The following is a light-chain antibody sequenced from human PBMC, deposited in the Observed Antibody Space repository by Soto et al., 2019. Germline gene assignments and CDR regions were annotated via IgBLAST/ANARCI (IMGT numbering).Light chain of an antibody. V-gene: IGKV3-15*01. J-gene: IGKJ1*01. Sequence: EIVLTQSPGTLSLSPGARAPLSCRASQSISTNLAWYQQNLGQAPRLLIYGASTRATGIPARFSGSGSGTDFTLTITSLQSEDFAVYDCQQSNNWTRTFGQGTKVDIK. CDR1: QSISTN. CDR3: QQSNNWTRT. CDR2: GAS.